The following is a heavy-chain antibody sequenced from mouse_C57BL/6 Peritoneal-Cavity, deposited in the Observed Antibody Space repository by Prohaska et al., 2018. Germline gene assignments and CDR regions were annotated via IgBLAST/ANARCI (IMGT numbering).Heavy chain of an antibody. J-gene: IGHJ2*01. V-gene: IGHV2-9-1*01. CDR2: IWTGGGT. CDR1: GFSLTSYA. CDR3: ARNERNYYGSSLDY. D-gene: IGHD1-1*01. Sequence: GPGLVAPSQSLSITCTVSGFSLTSYAISWVRQPPGKGLEWLGVIWTGGGTNYNSALKSRLSISKDKSKSQVFLKMNSLQTDDTARYYCARNERNYYGSSLDYWGQGTTLTVSS.